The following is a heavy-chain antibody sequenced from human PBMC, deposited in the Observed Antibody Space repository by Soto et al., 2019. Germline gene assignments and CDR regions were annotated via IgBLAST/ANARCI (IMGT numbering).Heavy chain of an antibody. J-gene: IGHJ5*02. CDR3: ARIPVDTYMIYWSDP. V-gene: IGHV4-61*08. CDR1: GDSVSSGDYY. D-gene: IGHD3-16*01. Sequence: QVQLQESGPGLVRPWETLSLTCSVSGDSVSSGDYYWGWIRQPPGKGLEWIGIAYFVGSTNYFPSLKSRLTKSVYTAKNQFSLKLNSVTAADTAVYYCARIPVDTYMIYWSDPWGQGTQVTVSS. CDR2: AYFVGST.